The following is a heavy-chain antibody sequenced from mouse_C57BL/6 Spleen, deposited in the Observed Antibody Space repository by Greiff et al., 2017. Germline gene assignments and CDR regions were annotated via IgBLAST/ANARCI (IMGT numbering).Heavy chain of an antibody. J-gene: IGHJ2*01. Sequence: QVQLQQPGAELVMPGASVKLSCKASGYTFTSYWMHWVKQRPGQGLEWIGEIDPSDSYTNYNQKFKGKSTLTVDKSSSTAYMQLSSLTSEDSAVYYCARWGYRDYWGQGTTLTVSS. CDR2: IDPSDSYT. CDR3: ARWGYRDY. CDR1: GYTFTSYW. D-gene: IGHD2-14*01. V-gene: IGHV1-69*01.